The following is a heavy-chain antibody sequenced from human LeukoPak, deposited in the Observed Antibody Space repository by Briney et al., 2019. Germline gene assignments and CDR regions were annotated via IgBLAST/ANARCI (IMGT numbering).Heavy chain of an antibody. Sequence: GGSLGLSCAASGFTFSNYWMTWVRQAPGKGLEWVANIKQDGSEKYYVDSVKGRFTISRDNAKNSLYLQMNSLRAEDTAVYYCAPRGGLGGQGTLVTVSS. J-gene: IGHJ4*02. V-gene: IGHV3-7*05. D-gene: IGHD3-16*01. CDR2: IKQDGSEK. CDR1: GFTFSNYW. CDR3: APRGGL.